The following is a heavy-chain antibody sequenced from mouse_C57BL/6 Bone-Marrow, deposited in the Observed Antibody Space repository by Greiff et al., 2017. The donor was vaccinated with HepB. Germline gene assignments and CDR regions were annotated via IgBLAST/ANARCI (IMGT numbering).Heavy chain of an antibody. CDR2: IHPNSGST. J-gene: IGHJ1*03. Sequence: QVQLQQSGAELVKPGASVKLSCKASGYTFTSYWMHWVKQRPGQGLEWIGMIHPNSGSTNYNEKFKSKATLTVDKSSSTAYMQLSSLTSEDSAVYYCARYPWGYFDVWGTGTTVTVSS. V-gene: IGHV1-64*01. CDR3: ARYPWGYFDV. D-gene: IGHD4-1*01. CDR1: GYTFTSYW.